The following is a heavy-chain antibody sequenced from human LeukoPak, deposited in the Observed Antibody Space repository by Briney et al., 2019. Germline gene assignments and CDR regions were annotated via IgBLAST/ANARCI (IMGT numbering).Heavy chain of an antibody. CDR1: GGSISSGDYY. Sequence: PSETLSLTCTVSGGSISSGDYYWSWIRQPPGKGLEWIGYIYYSGSTYYNPSLKSRVTISVDTSKNQFSLKLSSVTAADMAVYYCARGDTMAHFDYWGQGTLVTVSS. CDR2: IYYSGST. D-gene: IGHD3-10*01. V-gene: IGHV4-30-4*01. J-gene: IGHJ4*02. CDR3: ARGDTMAHFDY.